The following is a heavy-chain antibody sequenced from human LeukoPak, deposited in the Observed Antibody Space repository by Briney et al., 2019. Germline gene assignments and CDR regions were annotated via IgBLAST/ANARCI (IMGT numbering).Heavy chain of an antibody. Sequence: GGSLSLSCAASGFTFSNYAMSWVRQAPGKGLEWVSLIYISGITKYADSVQGRFTISRDNSKNTLDLQLNGLRAEDTAVYYCAQRAPPYWGQGTQVTVSS. J-gene: IGHJ4*02. V-gene: IGHV3-66*01. CDR1: GFTFSNYA. CDR3: AQRAPPY. CDR2: IYISGIT.